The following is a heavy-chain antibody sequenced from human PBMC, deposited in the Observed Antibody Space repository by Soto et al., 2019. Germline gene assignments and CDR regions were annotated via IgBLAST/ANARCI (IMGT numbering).Heavy chain of an antibody. CDR3: ARDRDDYGSGNYYNRIDF. CDR2: IIPLFGTP. Sequence: QVQLVQSGAEVKKPGSSVKVSCKASGGIFSTYAISWLRQAPGQGLEWVGGIIPLFGTPNYAQRFQGRGTITADESTSTAYMELSRLRSEDTAVYYCARDRDDYGSGNYYNRIDFWGQGTLVTVSS. D-gene: IGHD3-10*01. CDR1: GGIFSTYA. J-gene: IGHJ4*02. V-gene: IGHV1-69*01.